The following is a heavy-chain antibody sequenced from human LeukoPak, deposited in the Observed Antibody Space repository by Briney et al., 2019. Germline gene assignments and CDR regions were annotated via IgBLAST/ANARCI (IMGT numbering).Heavy chain of an antibody. CDR2: INHSGST. D-gene: IGHD3-3*01. CDR1: GGSFSGYY. CDR3: VRQGYDFWSGYYATFDY. J-gene: IGHJ4*02. Sequence: SETLSLTCAVYGGSFSGYYWSWIRQPPGKGLEWIGEINHSGSTNYNPSLKSRVTTSVDTSKNQFSLKLSSVTAADTAVYYCVRQGYDFWSGYYATFDYWGQGTLVTVSS. V-gene: IGHV4-34*01.